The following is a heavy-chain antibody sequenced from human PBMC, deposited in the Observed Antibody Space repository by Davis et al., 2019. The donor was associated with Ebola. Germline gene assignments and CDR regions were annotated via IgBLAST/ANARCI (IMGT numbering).Heavy chain of an antibody. D-gene: IGHD6-19*01. CDR3: ARGSGWYRTPFDY. J-gene: IGHJ4*02. CDR1: GGSIRSYY. Sequence: SETLSLTCTVSGGSIRSYYWSWIRQPPGKGLEWIGYIYYSGSTNYSPSLKSRVTMSVDTSKNQFSLKLSSVTAADTAVFYCARGSGWYRTPFDYWGQGTLVTVSS. V-gene: IGHV4-59*01. CDR2: IYYSGST.